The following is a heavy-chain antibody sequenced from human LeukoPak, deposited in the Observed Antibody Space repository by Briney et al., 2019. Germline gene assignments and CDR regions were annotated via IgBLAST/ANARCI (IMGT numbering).Heavy chain of an antibody. CDR1: GGSFSGYY. CDR3: ARGLKGFWSGYYLLQGASFDY. V-gene: IGHV4-34*01. CDR2: INHSGST. Sequence: PSETLSLTCAVYGGSFSGYYWSWIRQPPGKGLEWIGEINHSGSTNYNPSLKSRVTISVDTSKNQFSLKLSSVTAADTAVYYCARGLKGFWSGYYLLQGASFDYWGQGTLVTVSS. J-gene: IGHJ4*02. D-gene: IGHD3-3*01.